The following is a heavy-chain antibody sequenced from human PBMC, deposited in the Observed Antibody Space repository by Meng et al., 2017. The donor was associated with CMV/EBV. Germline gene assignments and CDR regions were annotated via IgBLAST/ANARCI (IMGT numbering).Heavy chain of an antibody. J-gene: IGHJ4*02. Sequence: GGSLRLSCAASGFTFSSYAMSWVRQAPGKGLEWVSVIYSGGSSTYYADSVKGRLTISRDNSKNTLYLQMNSLRAEDTAVYYCAKVSGGHYFDYWGQGTLVTVSS. CDR1: GFTFSSYA. V-gene: IGHV3-23*03. CDR3: AKVSGGHYFDY. CDR2: IYSGGSST. D-gene: IGHD3-16*01.